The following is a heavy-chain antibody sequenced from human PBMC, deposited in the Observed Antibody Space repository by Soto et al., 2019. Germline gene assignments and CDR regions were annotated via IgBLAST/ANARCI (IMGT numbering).Heavy chain of an antibody. D-gene: IGHD1-20*01. V-gene: IGHV3-15*01. J-gene: IGHJ4*02. CDR1: GFTFSNAW. CDR3: TTGYGPLDY. CDR2: IKSQTDGGTT. Sequence: PGGSLRLSCAVSGFTFSNAWMSWVRQDPGKGLEWVGRIKSQTDGGTTDYAAPVKCRFTISREDSKNTLYLQMNCLKTEDTGVYYCTTGYGPLDYWGQGTLVTVSA.